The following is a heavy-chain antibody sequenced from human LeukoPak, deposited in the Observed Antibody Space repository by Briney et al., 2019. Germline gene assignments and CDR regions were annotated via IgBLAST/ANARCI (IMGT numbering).Heavy chain of an antibody. D-gene: IGHD3-22*01. CDR3: ARKGDSSGYLRLTDWYFDL. J-gene: IGHJ2*01. CDR2: IWYDGSNK. Sequence: TGGSLRLSCAASGFTFSSYWMHWVRQAPGKGLEWVAVIWYDGSNKYYADSVKGQFTISRDNSKNTLYLQMNSLRAEDTAVYYCARKGDSSGYLRLTDWYFDLWGRGTLVTVSS. V-gene: IGHV3-33*08. CDR1: GFTFSSYW.